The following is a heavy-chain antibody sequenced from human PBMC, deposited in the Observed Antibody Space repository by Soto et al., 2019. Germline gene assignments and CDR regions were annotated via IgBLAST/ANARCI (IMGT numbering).Heavy chain of an antibody. V-gene: IGHV4-30-2*01. CDR3: ARDLAYIREY. D-gene: IGHD3-10*01. CDR2: IYHSGST. J-gene: IGHJ4*02. CDR1: GGSISSGGYS. Sequence: SATLSLTCAVSGGSISSGGYSWSWIRQPPGKGLEWIGYIYHSGSTYYNPSLKSRVTISVDRSKNQFSLKLSSVTAADTAVYYCARDLAYIREYWGQGTQVTVSS.